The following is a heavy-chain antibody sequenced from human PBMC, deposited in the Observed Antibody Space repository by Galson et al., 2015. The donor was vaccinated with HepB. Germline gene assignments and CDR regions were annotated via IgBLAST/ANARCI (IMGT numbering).Heavy chain of an antibody. D-gene: IGHD3-16*01. J-gene: IGHJ1*01. CDR2: ISWNSGSI. CDR3: AKADIMITFGGVEFFQH. Sequence: SLRLSCAASGFIFDDYAMHWVRQAPGKGLEWVSSISWNSGSIGYADSVKGRFTISRDNAKNSLYLQMNSLRTEDTALYYCAKADIMITFGGVEFFQHWGQGTLVTVSS. CDR1: GFIFDDYA. V-gene: IGHV3-9*01.